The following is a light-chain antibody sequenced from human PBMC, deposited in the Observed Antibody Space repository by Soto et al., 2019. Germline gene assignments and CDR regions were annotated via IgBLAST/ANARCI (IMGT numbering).Light chain of an antibody. Sequence: DFQMNQSHSPLSGSVGDRVTITCRASQTISSWLAWYQQKPGKAPKLLIYKASTLKSGVPSRFSGSGSGTEFTLTISSLQPDDFATYYCQHYNSYSEAFSQGTKVDI. J-gene: IGKJ1*01. CDR2: KAS. V-gene: IGKV1-5*03. CDR3: QHYNSYSEA. CDR1: QTISSW.